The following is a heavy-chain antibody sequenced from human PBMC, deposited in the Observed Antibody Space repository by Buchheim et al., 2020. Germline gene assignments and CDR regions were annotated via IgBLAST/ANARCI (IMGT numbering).Heavy chain of an antibody. J-gene: IGHJ4*02. D-gene: IGHD3-10*01. Sequence: QVQLQESGPGLVKPSQTLSLTCTVSGDSMERGGFYWNCICQHPGMGLEFIGYMYNSGSTYFNPSLRSRVTISAAPPKNPFSLKLSSVTAADTAVYFCARGTPRYYFDFWGQGTL. CDR1: GDSMERGGFY. V-gene: IGHV4-31*03. CDR3: ARGTPRYYFDF. CDR2: MYNSGST.